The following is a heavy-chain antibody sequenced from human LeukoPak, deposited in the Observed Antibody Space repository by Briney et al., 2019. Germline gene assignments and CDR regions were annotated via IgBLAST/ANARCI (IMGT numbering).Heavy chain of an antibody. D-gene: IGHD3-16*01. J-gene: IGHJ5*02. CDR2: ISHFPGDP. Sequence: GGSLRLSCATSGFTFSGYGLSWVRQAPGKGLEWVAHISHFPGDPWYANSVKGRFIISRDNSKGTAYLEMNSLTPEDSALYYYAKDNYGGIYASWGQGTMVTVSA. V-gene: IGHV3-23*01. CDR1: GFTFSGYG. CDR3: AKDNYGGIYAS.